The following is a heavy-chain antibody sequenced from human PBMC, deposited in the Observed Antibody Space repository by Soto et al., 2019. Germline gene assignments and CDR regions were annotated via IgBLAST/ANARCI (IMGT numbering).Heavy chain of an antibody. V-gene: IGHV4-34*01. CDR3: ARVYSGYYNYYFDY. Sequence: SETLSLTCAVYGGSFSCYYLSWIRQPPGKGLEWIGEINHSGSTNYNPSLKSRVTISVDTSKNQFSLKLSSVTAADTAVYYCARVYSGYYNYYFDYWGQGTLVTVSS. J-gene: IGHJ4*02. CDR2: INHSGST. D-gene: IGHD5-12*01. CDR1: GGSFSCYY.